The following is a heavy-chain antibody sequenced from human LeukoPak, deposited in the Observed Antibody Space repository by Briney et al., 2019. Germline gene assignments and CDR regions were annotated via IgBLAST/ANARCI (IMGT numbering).Heavy chain of an antibody. V-gene: IGHV1-8*03. D-gene: IGHD4-11*01. J-gene: IGHJ4*02. CDR2: MNPNSGNT. CDR3: ARARAYSNYEGLDY. Sequence: ASVKVSCKASGYTFTSYDINWVRQATGQGLEWMGWMNPNSGNTGYAQKFQGRVTITRNTSISTAYMELSSLRSEDTAVYYCARARAYSNYEGLDYWGQGTLVTVSS. CDR1: GYTFTSYD.